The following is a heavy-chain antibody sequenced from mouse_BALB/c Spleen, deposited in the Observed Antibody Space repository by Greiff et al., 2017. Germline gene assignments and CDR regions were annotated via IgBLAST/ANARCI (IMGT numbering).Heavy chain of an antibody. V-gene: IGHV14-1*02. Sequence: VQLQQSGAELVRPGALVKLSCKASGFNIKDYFMYWVKQRPEQGLEWIGWIDPENGNTSYDSKFQGKASITADTSSNTAYLQLSSLTSEDTAVYYCARVYDAMDCWGQGTSVTVSS. CDR3: ARVYDAMDC. CDR2: IDPENGNT. J-gene: IGHJ4*01. CDR1: GFNIKDYF.